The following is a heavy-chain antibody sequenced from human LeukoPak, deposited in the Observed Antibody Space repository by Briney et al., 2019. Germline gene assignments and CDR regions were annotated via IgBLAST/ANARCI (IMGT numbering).Heavy chain of an antibody. CDR3: SRDSGSGSYSDY. CDR1: GFTFSTYW. D-gene: IGHD3-10*01. J-gene: IGHJ4*02. CDR2: INTDGTTT. Sequence: PGGSLRLSCAASGFTFSTYWMHWVRHAPGKGLVWVSIINTDGTTTDYADSVKGRFTISRDNAKNTLYLQMNSLRAEDTAVYYCSRDSGSGSYSDYWGQGTLVTVSS. V-gene: IGHV3-74*01.